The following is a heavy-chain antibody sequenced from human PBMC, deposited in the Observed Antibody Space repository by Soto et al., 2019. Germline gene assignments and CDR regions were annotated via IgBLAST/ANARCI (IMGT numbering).Heavy chain of an antibody. CDR3: TTDSYMTTIIVRFDY. J-gene: IGHJ4*01. CDR2: VKSKTDGGTT. Sequence: GGSLRLSCAASGFIFSNAWINWVRQAPGKGLEWVGRVKSKTDGGTTDFAAPVKGRFAISRDDSKNMVYLEMNSLKTEDTAIYYCTTDSYMTTIIVRFDYWCHGTLVTVSS. V-gene: IGHV3-15*07. CDR1: GFIFSNAW. D-gene: IGHD4-17*01.